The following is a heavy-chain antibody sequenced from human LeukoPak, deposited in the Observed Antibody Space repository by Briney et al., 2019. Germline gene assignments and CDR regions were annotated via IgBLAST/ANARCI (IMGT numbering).Heavy chain of an antibody. J-gene: IGHJ5*01. V-gene: IGHV3-11*01. CDR1: GFTFSDYF. CDR3: ARDRGIFGDIITASFDF. D-gene: IGHD3-3*01. Sequence: GGSLRLSCTPSGFTFSDYFLSWIRQAPGKGLEWISYITSDGNTQYYADSVKGRFTISRDNAKNSLYLQMHSLRVEDTAVYYCARDRGIFGDIITASFDFWSQGNLVTVSS. CDR2: ITSDGNTQ.